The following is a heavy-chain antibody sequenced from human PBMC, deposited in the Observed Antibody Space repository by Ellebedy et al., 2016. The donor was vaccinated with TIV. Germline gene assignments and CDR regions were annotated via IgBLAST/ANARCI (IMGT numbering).Heavy chain of an antibody. CDR1: GGTFSSYA. D-gene: IGHD3-3*01. CDR2: IIPIFGTA. CDR3: ARARFPTGPLEWLSGWFDP. Sequence: SVKVSCXASGGTFSSYAISWVRQAPGQGLEWMGGIIPIFGTANYAQKFQGRVTITADESTSTAYMELSSLRSEDTAVYYCARARFPTGPLEWLSGWFDPWGQGTLVTVSS. V-gene: IGHV1-69*13. J-gene: IGHJ5*02.